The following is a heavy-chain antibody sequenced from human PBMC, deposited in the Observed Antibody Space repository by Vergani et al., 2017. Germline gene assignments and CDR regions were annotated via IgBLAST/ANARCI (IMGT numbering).Heavy chain of an antibody. Sequence: QVQLVQSGAEVKKPGASVKVSCKASGYTFTGYYMHWVRQAPGQGLEWMGWINPNSGGTNYAQKFQGRVTMTRDTSISTAYMELSRLRSEDTAVYYCARRGTGYYYYYYYMDVWGKGTTVTVSS. CDR2: INPNSGGT. V-gene: IGHV1-2*02. J-gene: IGHJ6*03. D-gene: IGHD3/OR15-3a*01. CDR3: ARRGTGYYYYYYYMDV. CDR1: GYTFTGYY.